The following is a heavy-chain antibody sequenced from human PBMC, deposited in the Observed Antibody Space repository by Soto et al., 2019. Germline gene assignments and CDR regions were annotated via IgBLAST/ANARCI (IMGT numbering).Heavy chain of an antibody. CDR2: IYYSAST. Sequence: QVQLQESGPGLVKPSETLSLTCTVSGGSISSYYWSWIRQPPGKGLEWIGYIYYSASTNYSPSLKSRVTISLDTSKNQFSLNLSSVTAADTAVYYCARHLPYCGGDCYSLDYWGQGTLVTVSS. CDR3: ARHLPYCGGDCYSLDY. V-gene: IGHV4-59*08. D-gene: IGHD2-21*02. J-gene: IGHJ4*02. CDR1: GGSISSYY.